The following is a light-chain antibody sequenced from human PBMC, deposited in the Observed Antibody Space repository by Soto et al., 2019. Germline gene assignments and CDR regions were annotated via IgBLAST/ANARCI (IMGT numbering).Light chain of an antibody. CDR1: QSVKSSY. CDR3: QQYGSSPLT. J-gene: IGKJ1*01. V-gene: IGKV3-20*01. CDR2: GAS. Sequence: EIVLTQSPGPLSLSPRERGTLSCRPSQSVKSSYLAWHKQRRGQAPRFIIYGASSRATGIPDRFSGSGSGTDFTLTISRLEPEDCEVYYCQQYGSSPLTFGQGTKVDIK.